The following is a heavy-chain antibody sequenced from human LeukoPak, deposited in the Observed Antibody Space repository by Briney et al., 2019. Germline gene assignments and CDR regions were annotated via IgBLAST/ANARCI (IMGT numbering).Heavy chain of an antibody. Sequence: GGSLRLSCATSGFTFSNYLINGVRQAPGEGPVWVSLINSDGNITTYADSVKGRFAFSRDNAKNALYLEMSSLRAEDTAVYYCARELSGSSSRHFDYWGQGTLVTVSS. J-gene: IGHJ4*02. CDR1: GFTFSNYL. D-gene: IGHD6-13*01. V-gene: IGHV3-74*01. CDR3: ARELSGSSSRHFDY. CDR2: INSDGNIT.